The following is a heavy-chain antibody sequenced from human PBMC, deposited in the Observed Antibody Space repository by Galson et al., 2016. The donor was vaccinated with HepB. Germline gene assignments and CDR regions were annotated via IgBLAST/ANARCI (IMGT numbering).Heavy chain of an antibody. V-gene: IGHV5-51*01. J-gene: IGHJ4*02. CDR2: IYPGDSDT. D-gene: IGHD6-13*01. Sequence: SGAEVKKPGESLKISCKGSGYSFTTYWIGWVRQMPGKGLEWMGMIYPGDSDTRYSPSFPGQVTISADQSINTAYLQWSSLKASDTAMYYCARTVSIAAAGGADYWGQGTLVTVSS. CDR1: GYSFTTYW. CDR3: ARTVSIAAAGGADY.